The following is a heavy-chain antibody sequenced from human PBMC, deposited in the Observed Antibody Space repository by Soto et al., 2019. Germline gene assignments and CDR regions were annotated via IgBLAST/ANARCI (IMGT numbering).Heavy chain of an antibody. CDR1: GYTFTSYD. Sequence: QVQLVQSGAEVKKPGASVKVSCKASGYTFTSYDINWVRQATGQGLEWMGWMNPNSGNTGYAQKFQGIVTMTRNTSIGTAYRALSSLRSEDTAVYYCARDLNTKGEDYWGQGTLVTVSS. CDR3: ARDLNTKGEDY. J-gene: IGHJ4*02. D-gene: IGHD2-8*01. V-gene: IGHV1-8*01. CDR2: MNPNSGNT.